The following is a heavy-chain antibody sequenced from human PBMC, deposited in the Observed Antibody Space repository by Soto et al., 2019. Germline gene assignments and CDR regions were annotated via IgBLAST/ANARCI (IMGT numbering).Heavy chain of an antibody. D-gene: IGHD6-19*01. J-gene: IGHJ6*02. CDR2: ISAYNGNT. Sequence: QVQLVQSGAEVKKPGASVKVSCKASGYTFTSYGISWVRQAPGQGLEWMGWISAYNGNTNYAQKLQGRVTMTTDTXTXTXSMELRSLRSDDTAVYYCARDRTSVAHPSYYYGMDVWGQGTTVTVSS. V-gene: IGHV1-18*01. CDR3: ARDRTSVAHPSYYYGMDV. CDR1: GYTFTSYG.